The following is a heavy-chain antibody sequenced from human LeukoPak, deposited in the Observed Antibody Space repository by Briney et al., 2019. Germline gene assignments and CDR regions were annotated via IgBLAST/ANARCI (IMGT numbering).Heavy chain of an antibody. CDR1: GFTFSSYW. CDR3: ARERGSGWYWGRVAWDGMDV. D-gene: IGHD6-19*01. J-gene: IGHJ6*02. CDR2: IKQDGSEK. V-gene: IGHV3-7*01. Sequence: EGSLRLSCAASGFTFSSYWMSWVRQAPGKGLEWVANIKQDGSEKYYVDSVKGRFTISRDNAKNSLYLQMNSLRAEDTAVYYCARERGSGWYWGRVAWDGMDVWGQGTTVTVSS.